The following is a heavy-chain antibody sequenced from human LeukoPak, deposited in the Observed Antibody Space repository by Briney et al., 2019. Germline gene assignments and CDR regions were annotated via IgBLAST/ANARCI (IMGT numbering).Heavy chain of an antibody. D-gene: IGHD3-9*01. CDR2: INPSGGST. V-gene: IGHV1-46*01. CDR3: ARDGGRVLRYFDWSPHWYFDL. CDR1: GYTFTGYY. J-gene: IGHJ2*01. Sequence: ASVKVSCKASGYTFTGYYMHWVRQAPGQGLEWMGIINPSGGSTSYAQKFRGRVTMTRDTSTSTVYMELSSLRSEDTAVYYCARDGGRVLRYFDWSPHWYFDLWGRGTLVTVSS.